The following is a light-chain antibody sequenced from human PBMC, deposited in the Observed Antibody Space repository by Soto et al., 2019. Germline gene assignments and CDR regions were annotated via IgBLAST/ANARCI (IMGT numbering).Light chain of an antibody. V-gene: IGLV2-14*03. CDR3: SSFTSASTRI. CDR2: GVT. CDR1: SSDIGAFNF. Sequence: QSVLTQPASVSGSPGQSISIPCTGTSSDIGAFNFVSWYQQHPGKAPKVLIYGVTNRPSGVDYRFSGSKSGNTASLMISGLRPEDEADYYCSSFTSASTRIFGTGTKLTVL. J-gene: IGLJ1*01.